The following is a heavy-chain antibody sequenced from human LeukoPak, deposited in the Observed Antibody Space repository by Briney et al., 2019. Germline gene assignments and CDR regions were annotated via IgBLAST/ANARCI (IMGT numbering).Heavy chain of an antibody. J-gene: IGHJ5*02. CDR1: GYTFNTYY. CDR2: INPNSGGT. CDR3: ARDGRYSGYGHNNWFDP. Sequence: ASVKVSCKASGYTFNTYYTHWVRQAPGQGLEWMGWINPNSGGTNYAQKFQGRVTMARDTSLNTAYMELNRLRSDDTAVYYCARDGRYSGYGHNNWFDPWGQGTLVTVSS. D-gene: IGHD5-12*01. V-gene: IGHV1-2*02.